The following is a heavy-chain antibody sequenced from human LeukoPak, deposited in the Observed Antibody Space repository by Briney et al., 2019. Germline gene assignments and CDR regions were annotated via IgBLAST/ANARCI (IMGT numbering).Heavy chain of an antibody. Sequence: TGGSLRLSCAASGFTFSSYSMNWVRQAPGKGLEWVSSISSSSSYIYYADSVKGRFTISRDNAKSSLYLQMNSLRAEDTAVYYCARVLNDYVWGSYRYWGQGTLVTVSS. CDR2: ISSSSSYI. V-gene: IGHV3-21*01. CDR1: GFTFSSYS. D-gene: IGHD3-16*02. J-gene: IGHJ4*02. CDR3: ARVLNDYVWGSYRY.